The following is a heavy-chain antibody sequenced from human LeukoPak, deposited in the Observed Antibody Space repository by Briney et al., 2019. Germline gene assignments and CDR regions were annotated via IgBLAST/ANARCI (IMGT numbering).Heavy chain of an antibody. J-gene: IGHJ4*02. Sequence: GESLKISCKVSGYTFINYWIGWVRQMPGKGLEWTGIIYPGDSDTRYSPSFQGQVTISADKSISTAYLQWSSLKASDTAMYFCARHDSAGGFDFWGQGTLVTVSS. D-gene: IGHD1-14*01. CDR2: IYPGDSDT. CDR1: GYTFINYW. V-gene: IGHV5-51*01. CDR3: ARHDSAGGFDF.